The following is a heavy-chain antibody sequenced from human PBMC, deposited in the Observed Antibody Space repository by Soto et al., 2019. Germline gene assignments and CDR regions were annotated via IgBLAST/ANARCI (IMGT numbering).Heavy chain of an antibody. V-gene: IGHV3-23*01. J-gene: IGHJ6*02. CDR1: GFTFSSHV. D-gene: IGHD4-4*01. CDR2: VSGSGGST. Sequence: EVQLLESGGGLVQPGGSLRLSCAASGFTFSSHVMSWVRQAPRKGLEWVSAVSGSGGSTYYADSVKGRSTISRDNSKNTLYMQMNSLRAEDTAVYYCAKVWPPERTVTTPGRWYGLDVWGQGTTVTVSS. CDR3: AKVWPPERTVTTPGRWYGLDV.